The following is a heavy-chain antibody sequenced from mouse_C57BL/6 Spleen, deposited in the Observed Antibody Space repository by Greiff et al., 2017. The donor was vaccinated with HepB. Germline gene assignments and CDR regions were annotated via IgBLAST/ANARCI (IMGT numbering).Heavy chain of an antibody. CDR1: GYTFTSYW. CDR2: IYPGSGST. CDR3: ARRTFITTGAMDY. Sequence: VKLQQPGAELVKPGASVKMSCKASGYTFTSYWITWVKQRPGQGLEWIGDIYPGSGSTNYNEKFKSKATLTVDTSSSTAYMQLSSLTSEDSAVYYCARRTFITTGAMDYWGQGTSVTVSS. V-gene: IGHV1-55*01. J-gene: IGHJ4*01. D-gene: IGHD1-1*01.